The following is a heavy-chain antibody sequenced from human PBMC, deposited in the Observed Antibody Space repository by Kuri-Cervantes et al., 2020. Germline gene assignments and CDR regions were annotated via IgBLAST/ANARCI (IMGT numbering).Heavy chain of an antibody. CDR2: ISAYNGNT. V-gene: IGHV1-18*01. D-gene: IGHD2-2*01. J-gene: IGHJ4*02. Sequence: ASVKVSCKASGYTFTSYGISWVRQAPGQGLEWMGWISAYNGNTNYAPKLQGRVTMTTDTSTDTAYMELSSLRSEDTAVYYCATGPAYCSSTSCLSFDYWGQGTLVTVSS. CDR1: GYTFTSYG. CDR3: ATGPAYCSSTSCLSFDY.